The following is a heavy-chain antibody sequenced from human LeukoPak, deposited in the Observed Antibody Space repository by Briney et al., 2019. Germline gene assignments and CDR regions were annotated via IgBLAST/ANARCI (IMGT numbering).Heavy chain of an antibody. Sequence: PSETLSLTCAVYGGSFSGYYWSWIRQPPGKGLEWIGEINHSGSTNYNPSPKSRVTISVDTSKNQFSLKLSSVTAADTAVYYCARRDQYYYDSSGYYLFDYWGQGTLVTVSS. CDR1: GGSFSGYY. CDR3: ARRDQYYYDSSGYYLFDY. V-gene: IGHV4-34*01. J-gene: IGHJ4*02. CDR2: INHSGST. D-gene: IGHD3-22*01.